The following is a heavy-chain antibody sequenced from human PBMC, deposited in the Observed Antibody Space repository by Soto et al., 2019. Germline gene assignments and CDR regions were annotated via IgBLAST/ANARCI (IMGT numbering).Heavy chain of an antibody. CDR3: ARVVRYFDWLQNPGEAGFDY. CDR2: IYYSGST. Sequence: PSEILSLTCAVSGGSISSGGYYWSWIRQHPGKGLEWIGYIYYSGSTYYNPSLKSRVTISVDTSKNQFSLKLSSVTAADTAVYYCARVVRYFDWLQNPGEAGFDYWGQGTLVTVSS. V-gene: IGHV4-31*11. D-gene: IGHD3-9*01. CDR1: GGSISSGGYY. J-gene: IGHJ4*02.